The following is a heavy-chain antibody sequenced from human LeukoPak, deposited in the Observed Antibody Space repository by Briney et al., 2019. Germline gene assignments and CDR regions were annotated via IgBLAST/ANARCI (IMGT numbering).Heavy chain of an antibody. D-gene: IGHD3-16*01. Sequence: GGSLRLSCAASGFTFSDSYMSWIRQAPGKGLEWVSYISSSSSYIYYADSVKGRFTISRDNAKNSLYLQMNSLRAEDTAVYYCAGGGDSYYDYVWGIERFVYWGQGTLVTVSS. CDR1: GFTFSDSY. J-gene: IGHJ4*02. V-gene: IGHV3-11*06. CDR3: AGGGDSYYDYVWGIERFVY. CDR2: ISSSSSYI.